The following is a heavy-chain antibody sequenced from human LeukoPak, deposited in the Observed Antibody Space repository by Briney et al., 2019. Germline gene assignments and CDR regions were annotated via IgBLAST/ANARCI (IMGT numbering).Heavy chain of an antibody. CDR3: ARGGWYPESFQH. V-gene: IGHV4-59*07. CDR1: ARSISSYY. D-gene: IGHD6-19*01. J-gene: IGHJ1*01. CDR2: IYNSGSA. Sequence: PSDTLSLTCTVSARSISSYYWSWVRQPPGKGLECIGYIYNSGSANYNPSLKSRVTISVDTSKNQFSLKLSSVTAADTAVYYCARGGWYPESFQHWGQGALVTVSS.